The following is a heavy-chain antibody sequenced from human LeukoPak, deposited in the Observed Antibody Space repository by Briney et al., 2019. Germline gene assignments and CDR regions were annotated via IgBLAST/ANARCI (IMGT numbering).Heavy chain of an antibody. D-gene: IGHD3-3*01. CDR1: GFTFSSYW. CDR3: ARGKAECWHDYFDY. CDR2: IKQDGSEK. J-gene: IGHJ4*02. Sequence: GGSLRLSSAASGFTFSSYWMNWVRQAPGKGLEWVANIKQDGSEKYYVDSVKGRFTISRDNAKNSLYLQMNSLRAADTAVYYCARGKAECWHDYFDYWGQGTLVTVSS. V-gene: IGHV3-7*01.